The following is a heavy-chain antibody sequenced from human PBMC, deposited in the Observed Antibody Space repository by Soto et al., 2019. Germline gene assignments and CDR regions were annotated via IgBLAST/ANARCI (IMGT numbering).Heavy chain of an antibody. D-gene: IGHD5-12*01. CDR2: ISYDGSNK. Sequence: QVQQVESGGGVVQPGRSLRLSCAASGFTFSSYGRHWVRQAPGKGLEWVAVISYDGSNKYYADSVKGRFTISRDNSKNTLYLQMNSLRAEDTAVYYCAKEGSRWLQFLYYFDYWGQRTLVTVSS. CDR3: AKEGSRWLQFLYYFDY. V-gene: IGHV3-30*18. CDR1: GFTFSSYG. J-gene: IGHJ4*02.